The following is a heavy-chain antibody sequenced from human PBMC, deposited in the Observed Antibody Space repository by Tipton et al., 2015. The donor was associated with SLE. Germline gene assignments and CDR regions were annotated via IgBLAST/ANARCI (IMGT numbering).Heavy chain of an antibody. V-gene: IGHV4-39*07. CDR1: GGSISSSSYY. D-gene: IGHD3-22*01. CDR2: IYYSGST. Sequence: TLSLTCTVSGGSISSSSYYWGWIRQPPGKGLEWIGSIYYSGSTYYNPSLKSRVTISVDTSKNQFSLKLSSVTAADTAVYYCARGRDITMIVVAANDAFDIWGQGTMVTVSS. CDR3: ARGRDITMIVVAANDAFDI. J-gene: IGHJ3*02.